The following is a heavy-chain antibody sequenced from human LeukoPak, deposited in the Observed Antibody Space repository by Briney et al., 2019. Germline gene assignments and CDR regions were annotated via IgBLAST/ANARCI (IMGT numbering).Heavy chain of an antibody. V-gene: IGHV4-39*01. Sequence: PSETLSLTCTVSGDSINNNNYYWGWIRQPPGKGLGCIGNIYYNGRTYYSPSLKSRGTISVDTSNNQFSLKLSSVTAADTAVYYCARITDRTIFGEIMHGFDIWGQGTPVTVSS. CDR1: GDSINNNNYY. D-gene: IGHD3-3*01. J-gene: IGHJ3*02. CDR2: IYYNGRT. CDR3: ARITDRTIFGEIMHGFDI.